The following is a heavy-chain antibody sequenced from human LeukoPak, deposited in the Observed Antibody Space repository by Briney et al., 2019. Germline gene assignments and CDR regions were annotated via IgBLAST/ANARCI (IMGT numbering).Heavy chain of an antibody. J-gene: IGHJ3*02. D-gene: IGHD3-22*01. V-gene: IGHV3-20*04. CDR3: ARGRITMIVFSAFDI. CDR2: ISSSGGST. CDR1: GFTFRNYV. Sequence: GGTLRLSCAASGFTFRNYVMSWVRQAPGKVLEWVSTISSSGGSTNYADSVKGRFTISRDNAKNSLYLQMNSLRAEDTALYYCARGRITMIVFSAFDIWGQGTMVTVSS.